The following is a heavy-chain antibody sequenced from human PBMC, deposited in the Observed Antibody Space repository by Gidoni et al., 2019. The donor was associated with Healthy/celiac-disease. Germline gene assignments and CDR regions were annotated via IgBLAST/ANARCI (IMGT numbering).Heavy chain of an antibody. CDR2: IYYSGST. CDR3: ARGEDYGDYYYYGMDV. Sequence: QVQLQESGPGLVKPSQTLSLTCTVSGGSISSGGYYWSWIRQHPGKGLEWIGYIYYSGSTYYNPSLKSRVTISVDMSKNQFSLKLSSVTAADTAVYYCARGEDYGDYYYYGMDVWGQGTTVTVSS. CDR1: GGSISSGGYY. V-gene: IGHV4-31*03. D-gene: IGHD4-17*01. J-gene: IGHJ6*02.